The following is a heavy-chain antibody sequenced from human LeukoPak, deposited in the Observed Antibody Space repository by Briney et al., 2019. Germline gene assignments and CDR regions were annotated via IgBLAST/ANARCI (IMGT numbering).Heavy chain of an antibody. D-gene: IGHD3-10*01. CDR2: IFHSGST. CDR3: ARHPGY. Sequence: KPSETLSLTCAVYGGSFSGYYWSWIRQPPGKGLEWIGSIFHSGSTSYNPSLKSRVTISIDTSKNQFSLKLSSVTAADTAMYYCARHPGYWGQGTLVTVSS. J-gene: IGHJ4*02. CDR1: GGSFSGYY. V-gene: IGHV4-34*12.